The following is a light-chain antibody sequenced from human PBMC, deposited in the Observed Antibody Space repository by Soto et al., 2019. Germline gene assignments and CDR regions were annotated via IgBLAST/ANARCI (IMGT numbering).Light chain of an antibody. J-gene: IGKJ1*01. V-gene: IGKV1-5*03. CDR3: QQYASFWT. CDR1: QSISNS. Sequence: DILMTQSPSTLSASVGDRVTITCRATQSISNSLAWYQQKPGKAPNLLIYKASSLETGVPSRFSGSGSGTEFTLTITSLQPDDSSNYYCQQYASFWTFGQGTKVEIK. CDR2: KAS.